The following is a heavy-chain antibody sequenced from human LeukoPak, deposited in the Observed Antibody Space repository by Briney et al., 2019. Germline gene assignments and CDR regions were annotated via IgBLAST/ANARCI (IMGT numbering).Heavy chain of an antibody. J-gene: IGHJ4*02. Sequence: SETLSLTCTVSGGSISSSSYYWSWIRQPAGKGLEWIGRIYTSGSTNYNPSLKSRVTMSVDTSKNQFSLKLSSVTAADTAVYYCARAPGITFFDYWGLGTLVTVSS. CDR2: IYTSGST. D-gene: IGHD1-7*01. CDR1: GGSISSSSYY. CDR3: ARAPGITFFDY. V-gene: IGHV4-61*02.